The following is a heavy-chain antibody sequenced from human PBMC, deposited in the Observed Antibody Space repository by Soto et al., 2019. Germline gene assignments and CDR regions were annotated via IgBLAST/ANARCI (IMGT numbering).Heavy chain of an antibody. CDR2: IYQSGST. J-gene: IGHJ3*02. V-gene: IGHV4-30-2*01. Sequence: QMHLQESGSGLVKPSQTLSLTCAVSGGSLSSSAYSWSWIRQPPGKGLEWIGFIYQSGSTYYNPSLKSRATMSLDRPKNQFSRKLSSVIAADTAVYYCARELLFYDSDGFSWDDAFDIWGQGTMVTVSS. D-gene: IGHD3-22*01. CDR3: ARELLFYDSDGFSWDDAFDI. CDR1: GGSLSSSAYS.